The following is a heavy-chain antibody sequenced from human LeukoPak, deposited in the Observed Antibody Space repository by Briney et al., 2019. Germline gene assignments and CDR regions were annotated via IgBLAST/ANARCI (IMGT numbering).Heavy chain of an antibody. CDR2: INPSGGST. CDR1: GYTFTSYY. J-gene: IGHJ4*02. D-gene: IGHD6-19*01. CDR3: ARDPTVAGTLYYFDY. Sequence: HRASVKVSCKASGYTFTSYYMHWVRQAPGQGLEWMGIINPSGGSTSYAQKFQGRVTMTRDTSTSTVYMELSSLRSEDTAVYYCARDPTVAGTLYYFDYWGQGTLVTVSS. V-gene: IGHV1-46*01.